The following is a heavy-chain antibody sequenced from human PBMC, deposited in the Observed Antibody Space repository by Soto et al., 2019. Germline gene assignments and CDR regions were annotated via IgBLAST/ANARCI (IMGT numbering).Heavy chain of an antibody. D-gene: IGHD4-17*01. Sequence: SETLSLTCTVSGGSISSGGYYWSWIRQHPGKGLEWIANIYYTGTTYYNPSLKSRVTISVDTSKNQFSLSLNSVTAADTAVYYCARHDYGDGFAYWGQGTLVTVS. CDR3: ARHDYGDGFAY. CDR1: GGSISSGGYY. V-gene: IGHV4-39*01. CDR2: IYYTGTT. J-gene: IGHJ4*02.